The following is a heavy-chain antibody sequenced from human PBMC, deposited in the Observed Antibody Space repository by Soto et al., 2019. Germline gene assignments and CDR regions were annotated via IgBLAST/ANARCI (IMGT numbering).Heavy chain of an antibody. Sequence: QVQLQESGPGLVKPSQTLSLTCTVSGGSISSGGYYCSWIRQHPGKGLEWIGYIYNSGSIYYNPSPKRRATLSADSSKNQFSLLLCSAAAAETAVYYCARDPTPWGQGTLVTVSS. V-gene: IGHV4-31*03. J-gene: IGHJ5*02. CDR3: ARDPTP. CDR2: IYNSGSI. CDR1: GGSISSGGYY.